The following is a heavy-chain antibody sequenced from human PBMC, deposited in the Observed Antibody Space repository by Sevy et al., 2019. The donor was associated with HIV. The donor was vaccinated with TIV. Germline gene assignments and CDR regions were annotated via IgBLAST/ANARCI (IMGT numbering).Heavy chain of an antibody. CDR3: ARAPSYSSSSPIDAFDI. CDR2: IIPIFGTA. J-gene: IGHJ3*02. CDR1: GGTFSSYA. Sequence: ASVKVSCKASGGTFSSYAISWVRQAPGQGLEWMGGIIPIFGTANYPQKFQGRVTITADESTSTAYMELSSLRSEDTAVYYCARAPSYSSSSPIDAFDIWGQGTMVTVSS. D-gene: IGHD6-6*01. V-gene: IGHV1-69*13.